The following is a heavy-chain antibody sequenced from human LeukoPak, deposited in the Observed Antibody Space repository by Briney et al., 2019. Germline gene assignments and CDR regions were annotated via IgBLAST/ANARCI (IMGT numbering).Heavy chain of an antibody. CDR3: ARGPTIDYDILTGYYYFDY. CDR2: INHSGTT. Sequence: SETLSLTCAVYRGSFSGYYWTWIRQSPGKGLEWIGEINHSGTTNYNPSLKSRVTISIDTSKNQFSLKLSPVTAADTAVYYCARGPTIDYDILTGYYYFDYWGQRTLDTVSS. J-gene: IGHJ4*02. D-gene: IGHD3-9*01. CDR1: RGSFSGYY. V-gene: IGHV4-34*01.